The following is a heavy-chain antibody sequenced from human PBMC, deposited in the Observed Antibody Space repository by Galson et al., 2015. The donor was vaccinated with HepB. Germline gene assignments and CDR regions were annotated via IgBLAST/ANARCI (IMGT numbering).Heavy chain of an antibody. V-gene: IGHV3-23*01. CDR3: ANPHCSRTSCYFP. D-gene: IGHD2-2*01. CDR2: ISGSGGST. CDR1: GFTFSSYA. J-gene: IGHJ5*02. Sequence: SLRLSCAASGFTFSSYAMSWVRQAPGKGLEWVSAISGSGGSTYYADSVKGRFTISRDNSKNRLYLQMNSLRAEDTAVYYCANPHCSRTSCYFPWGQGTPVTVSS.